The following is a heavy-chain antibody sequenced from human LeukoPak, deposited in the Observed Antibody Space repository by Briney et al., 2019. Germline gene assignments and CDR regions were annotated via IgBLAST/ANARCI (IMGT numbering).Heavy chain of an antibody. CDR1: GGSISSSSYY. CDR2: IYYSGST. J-gene: IGHJ4*02. D-gene: IGHD3-3*01. CDR3: AGARDDFWSGYYTPPRYFDY. Sequence: SETLSLTCTVSGGSISSSSYYWGWIRQPPGKGLEWIGSIYYSGSTYYNPSLKSRVTIPVDTSKNQFSLKLSSVTAADTAVYYCAGARDDFWSGYYTPPRYFDYWGQGTLVTVSS. V-gene: IGHV4-39*01.